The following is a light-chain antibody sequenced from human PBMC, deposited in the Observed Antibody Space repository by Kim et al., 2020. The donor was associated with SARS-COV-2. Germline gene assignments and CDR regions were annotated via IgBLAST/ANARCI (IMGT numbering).Light chain of an antibody. CDR1: KLEQKY. V-gene: IGLV3-1*01. CDR2: QDT. Sequence: SYELTQPPSVSVSPGQTAIITCSGHKLEQKYASWYQQKPGQSPVLVIYQDTKRPSGIPERFSGSNSGNTATLTISGTQAMDEADYHCQARDSHVVFGGGT. CDR3: QARDSHVV. J-gene: IGLJ2*01.